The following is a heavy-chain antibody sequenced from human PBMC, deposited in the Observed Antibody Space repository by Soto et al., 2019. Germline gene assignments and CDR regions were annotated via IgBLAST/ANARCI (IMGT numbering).Heavy chain of an antibody. D-gene: IGHD3-3*01. J-gene: IGHJ4*02. CDR2: IYPSDSDT. CDR3: ARGGVSTRTFDY. V-gene: IGHV5-51*01. Sequence: GESLKISCKGSGYNFAVYWIAWVRQMPGKGLELMGIIYPSDSDTRYRPSFQAQVTISADKSISSAYLQWSSLRASDTAMYYCARGGVSTRTFDYGGQGTPVTVSS. CDR1: GYNFAVYW.